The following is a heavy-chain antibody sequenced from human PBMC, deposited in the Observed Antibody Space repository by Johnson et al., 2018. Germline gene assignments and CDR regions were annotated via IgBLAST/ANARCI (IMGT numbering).Heavy chain of an antibody. V-gene: IGHV3-33*01. CDR2: IWYDGSNK. D-gene: IGHD6-19*01. J-gene: IGHJ6*02. CDR3: VAPYSSGWYPHGMDV. CDR1: GFTFSSYG. Sequence: QVQLVQSGGGVVQPGRSLRLSCAASGFTFSSYGMHWVRQAPGKGLEWVAVIWYDGSNKYYADSVKGRFTISRDNSKNTLYLQMNSLRAEDTAVYYCVAPYSSGWYPHGMDVWGQGTTVTVSS.